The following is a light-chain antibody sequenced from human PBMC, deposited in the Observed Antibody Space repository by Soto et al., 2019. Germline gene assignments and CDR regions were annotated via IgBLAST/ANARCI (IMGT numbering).Light chain of an antibody. J-gene: IGKJ2*01. V-gene: IGKV1-5*03. Sequence: IQMTQYPSTLSASVGDRVTITCRASQSISSWLAWYQQKPGKAPKLLIYKASSLESGVPSRFSGSGSGTEFTLTISSLQPDDFATYYCQQYNRYYTFGQGTKLEIK. CDR2: KAS. CDR1: QSISSW. CDR3: QQYNRYYT.